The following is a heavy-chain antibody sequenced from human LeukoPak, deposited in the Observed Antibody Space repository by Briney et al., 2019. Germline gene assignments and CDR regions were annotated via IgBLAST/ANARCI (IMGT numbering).Heavy chain of an antibody. CDR1: GGSISSYY. D-gene: IGHD6-19*01. Sequence: SETLSLTCTVSGGSISSYYWSWIRQPPGKGLEWIGYIYYSGSTNYNPSLKSRVTISVDTAKNQFSLKLSSVTAADTAVYYCARDRWYSRGWYYFDYWGQGTLVTGSS. V-gene: IGHV4-59*01. CDR2: IYYSGST. J-gene: IGHJ4*02. CDR3: ARDRWYSRGWYYFDY.